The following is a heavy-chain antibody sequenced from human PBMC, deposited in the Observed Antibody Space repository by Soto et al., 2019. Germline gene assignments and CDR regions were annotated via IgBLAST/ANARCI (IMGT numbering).Heavy chain of an antibody. D-gene: IGHD6-6*01. Sequence: GASVKVSCKASGYTFTGYYMHWVRQAPGQGLEWMGWINPNSGGTNYAQKFQGRVTMTRDTSISTAYMELSRLRSDDTAVYYCARDPSIAAQRAYYYYYGMDVWGQGTTVTVSS. CDR3: ARDPSIAAQRAYYYYYGMDV. J-gene: IGHJ6*02. V-gene: IGHV1-2*02. CDR2: INPNSGGT. CDR1: GYTFTGYY.